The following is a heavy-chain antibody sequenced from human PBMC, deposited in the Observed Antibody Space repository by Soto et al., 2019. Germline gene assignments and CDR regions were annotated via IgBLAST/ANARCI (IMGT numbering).Heavy chain of an antibody. D-gene: IGHD1-26*01. CDR1: GFTFSSYA. CDR3: AKRRGAGGHLDY. J-gene: IGHJ4*02. V-gene: IGHV3-23*01. Sequence: DVQLLESGGGLVQPEGSLRLSCAASGFTFSSYAMGWVRQGPGKGLEWVAVVSIGGSTHYADSVRGRFTISRDNSKNTLSLQLNSPTAEDTAVKLCAKRRGAGGHLDYWGQGALVSVSS. CDR2: VSIGGST.